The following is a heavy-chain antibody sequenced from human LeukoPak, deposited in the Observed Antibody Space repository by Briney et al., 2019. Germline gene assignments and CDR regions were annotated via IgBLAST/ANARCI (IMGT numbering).Heavy chain of an antibody. CDR1: EFSCGSYD. CDR3: AKDPHAANFRYYFDY. J-gene: IGHJ4*02. CDR2: ISYDGVTK. Sequence: GGSLTLSCAASEFSCGSYDMHGVRQAPGKGVEGVADISYDGVTKDYTDSVKGRFTISRDNSKNTLYLQMSSLRAEDTAVYYCAKDPHAANFRYYFDYWGQGTPLTVSS. V-gene: IGHV3-30*18. D-gene: IGHD2-15*01.